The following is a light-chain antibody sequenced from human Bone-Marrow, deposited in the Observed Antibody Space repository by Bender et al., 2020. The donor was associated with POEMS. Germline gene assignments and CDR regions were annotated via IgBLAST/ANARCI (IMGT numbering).Light chain of an antibody. J-gene: IGLJ3*02. CDR2: KDT. CDR3: QSADSSGNSWV. V-gene: IGLV3-25*03. Sequence: SSELTQPPSVSVSPGQTASITCSGDALPNQYTYWYQQKPGQAPVLVIFKDTERPSGIPERFSGSSSGTTVTLTISGVQAEDEADYYCQSADSSGNSWVFGRGTKLTVL. CDR1: ALPNQY.